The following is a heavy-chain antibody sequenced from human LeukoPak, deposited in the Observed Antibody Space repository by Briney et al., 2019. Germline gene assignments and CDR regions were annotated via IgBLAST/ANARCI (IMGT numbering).Heavy chain of an antibody. Sequence: GGSLRLSCAATGFTFSNFAMHWVRQAPGKGLEWVAVVSYDGSYKYYADSVKGRFTISRDNSKNTLYLQMNSLRAEDTAVYYCARLYERYPDYWGQGTLVTVSS. D-gene: IGHD3-3*01. CDR2: VSYDGSYK. CDR1: GFTFSNFA. CDR3: ARLYERYPDY. J-gene: IGHJ4*02. V-gene: IGHV3-30*04.